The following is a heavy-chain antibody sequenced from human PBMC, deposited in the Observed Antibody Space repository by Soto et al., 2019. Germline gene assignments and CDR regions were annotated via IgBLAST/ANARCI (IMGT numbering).Heavy chain of an antibody. J-gene: IGHJ4*02. D-gene: IGHD2-8*01. V-gene: IGHV4-39*01. CDR1: GGSISSSSDY. Sequence: SETLSLSWSVSGGSISSSSDYWGWIRQPPGKGLEWIGNIYYRGVTYYNPSLKSRVAISVDTSKNQFSLKLSSVTAADTAVYHCARGFVQMVYAPYFDYWGQGTLVTVSS. CDR3: ARGFVQMVYAPYFDY. CDR2: IYYRGVT.